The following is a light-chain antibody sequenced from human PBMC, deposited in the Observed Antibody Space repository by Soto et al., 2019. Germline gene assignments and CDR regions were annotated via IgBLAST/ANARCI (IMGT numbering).Light chain of an antibody. CDR2: AAS. Sequence: DIQMTQSPSTLSVSVGDRVTITCRASQDIDISLAWFQQRPGKAPKVLIYAASGLVTGVPPTFSGSGSGTEFTLTISSVQPDDFATYFCQHYDTPSWPFGQGTKVDIK. J-gene: IGKJ1*01. CDR1: QDIDIS. V-gene: IGKV1-5*01. CDR3: QHYDTPSWP.